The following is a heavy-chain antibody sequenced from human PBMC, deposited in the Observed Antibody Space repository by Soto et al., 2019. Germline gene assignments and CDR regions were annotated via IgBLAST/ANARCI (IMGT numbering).Heavy chain of an antibody. V-gene: IGHV3-30-3*01. D-gene: IGHD3-9*01. CDR2: ISNAGLNI. CDR1: GFTFSAYT. J-gene: IGHJ6*02. Sequence: PGGSLRLSCSASGFTFSAYTMHWVRQAPGKGLECVAAISNAGLNIHFADSVKGRFTISRDNSKNTLYLQMNSLRAEDTAVYYCARGGLRYFDWLFDNYGMDVWGQGTTVTVSS. CDR3: ARGGLRYFDWLFDNYGMDV.